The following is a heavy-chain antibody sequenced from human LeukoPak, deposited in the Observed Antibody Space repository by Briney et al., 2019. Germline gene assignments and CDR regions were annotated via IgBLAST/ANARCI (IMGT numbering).Heavy chain of an antibody. D-gene: IGHD3-3*01. Sequence: SVGSLRLSCAASGFTFSSYGMHWVRQAPGKGLEWVAFIRYDGSNKYYADSVKGRFTISRDNSKNTLYLQMNSLRTEDTAMYYCAKGVTIFGVVIMGYFDYWGQGTLVTVSS. V-gene: IGHV3-30*02. J-gene: IGHJ4*02. CDR1: GFTFSSYG. CDR2: IRYDGSNK. CDR3: AKGVTIFGVVIMGYFDY.